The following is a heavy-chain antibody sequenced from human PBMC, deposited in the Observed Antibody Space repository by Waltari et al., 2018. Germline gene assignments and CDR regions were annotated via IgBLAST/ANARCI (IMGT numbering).Heavy chain of an antibody. CDR1: GGSIRRSGYY. CDR3: ARQSYYDESGHD. V-gene: IGHV4-39*01. CDR2: IYYRGTT. D-gene: IGHD3-22*01. Sequence: QLELQESGPGLVKPSETLSLPCSVSGGSIRRSGYYWVWIRQPPGTGLEWIGSIYYRGTTYYNPALNSRATISVDTSKNQFSLKLTSVTAADTAMYFCARQSYYDESGHDWGQGTLVTVSS. J-gene: IGHJ4*02.